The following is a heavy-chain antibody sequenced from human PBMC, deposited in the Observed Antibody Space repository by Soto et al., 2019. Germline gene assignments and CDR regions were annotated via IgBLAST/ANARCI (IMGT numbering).Heavy chain of an antibody. J-gene: IGHJ5*02. CDR3: ARHRRDFWSGFGPGWFDP. V-gene: IGHV3-53*01. D-gene: IGHD3-3*01. CDR2: IYSGGST. CDR1: GFTVSSNY. Sequence: EVQLVESGGGLIQPGGSLRLSCAASGFTVSSNYMSWVRQAPGKGLEWGSVIYSGGSTYYADSVKGRFTISRDNSKNTLYLQMNSLRAEDTAVYYCARHRRDFWSGFGPGWFDPWGQGTLVTVSS.